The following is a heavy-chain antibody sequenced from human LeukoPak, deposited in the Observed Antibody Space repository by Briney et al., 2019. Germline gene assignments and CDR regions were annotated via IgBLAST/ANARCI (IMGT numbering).Heavy chain of an antibody. D-gene: IGHD3-10*01. CDR3: ASFHYYGSGAYYLSY. Sequence: GGSLRLSCAASGFTVSSNYMSWVRQAPGKGLEWVSVIYSGGSTYYADSVKGRFTISRDNSKNTLYLQMNSLRAEDTAVYFCASFHYYGSGAYYLSYWGQGTLVTVSS. J-gene: IGHJ4*02. CDR2: IYSGGST. CDR1: GFTVSSNY. V-gene: IGHV3-53*01.